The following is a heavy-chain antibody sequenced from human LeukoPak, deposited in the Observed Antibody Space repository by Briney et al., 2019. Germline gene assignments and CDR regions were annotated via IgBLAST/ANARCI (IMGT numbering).Heavy chain of an antibody. Sequence: PGGSLRLSCAASGFIFCSYEMNWVRQAPGKGLEWVSSISSRSSNKYYAGSVKGRFTISRDNSKNSLYLQLNSLRAEDTAVYYCARGPMVRGPDYWGQGTLVTVSS. CDR2: ISSRSSNK. J-gene: IGHJ4*02. V-gene: IGHV3-21*01. D-gene: IGHD3-10*01. CDR1: GFIFCSYE. CDR3: ARGPMVRGPDY.